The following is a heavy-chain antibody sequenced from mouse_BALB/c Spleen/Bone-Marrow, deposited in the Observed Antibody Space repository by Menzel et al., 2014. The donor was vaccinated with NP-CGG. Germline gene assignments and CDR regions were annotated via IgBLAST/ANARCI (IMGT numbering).Heavy chain of an antibody. Sequence: VKLVESGPEPVKPGALVKISCKASGYTFTSYDINWVKQRPGQGLEWIGWIYPGDGSTKYNEKFKGKATLTADKSSSTAYMQLSSLTSENSAVYFCARSGDSSGYGFAYWGQGTLVTVSA. CDR1: GYTFTSYD. CDR3: ARSGDSSGYGFAY. D-gene: IGHD3-2*01. J-gene: IGHJ3*01. V-gene: IGHV1S56*01. CDR2: IYPGDGST.